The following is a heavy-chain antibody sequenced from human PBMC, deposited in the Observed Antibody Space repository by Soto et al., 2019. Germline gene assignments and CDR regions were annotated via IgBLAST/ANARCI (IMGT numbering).Heavy chain of an antibody. V-gene: IGHV4-59*01. CDR3: ARGEIKVAGTINYYYYYGMDV. Sequence: SETLSLTCTVSGGSISSYYWSWIRQPPGKGLEWIGYIYYSGSTNYNPSLKSRVTISVDTSKNQFSLKLSSVTAADTAVYYCARGEIKVAGTINYYYYYGMDVWGQGTTVTVSS. CDR2: IYYSGST. CDR1: GGSISSYY. J-gene: IGHJ6*02. D-gene: IGHD6-19*01.